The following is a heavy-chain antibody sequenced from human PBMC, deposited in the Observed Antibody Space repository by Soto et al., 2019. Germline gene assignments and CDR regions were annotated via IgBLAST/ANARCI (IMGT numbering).Heavy chain of an antibody. CDR3: ALLVAADAAFEM. CDR1: GGTFSSYT. Sequence: QVQLVQSGAEVKKPGSSVKVSCTASGGTFSSYTLTWVRQSPVQGLEWMGRIIPILGIVDYAQNFQGRVTITADRSTVIAYMALSSLRSEDTAVYYCALLVAADAAFEMWGQGTMVTVSS. CDR2: IIPILGIV. D-gene: IGHD2-2*01. V-gene: IGHV1-69*02. J-gene: IGHJ3*02.